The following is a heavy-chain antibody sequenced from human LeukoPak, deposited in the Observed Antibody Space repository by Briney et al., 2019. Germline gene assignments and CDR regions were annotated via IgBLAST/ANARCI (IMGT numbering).Heavy chain of an antibody. V-gene: IGHV3-23*01. CDR2: TSGSGGSK. CDR1: GFTFSSYV. Sequence: GGSLRLSCAASGFTFSSYVMSWVRQAPGKGLEWVSDTSGSGGSKYYADSVKGRFTISRDNSKNTLYLQMNSLRAEDTAVYYCATRAVAGEFDYWGQGTLVTVSS. D-gene: IGHD6-19*01. J-gene: IGHJ4*02. CDR3: ATRAVAGEFDY.